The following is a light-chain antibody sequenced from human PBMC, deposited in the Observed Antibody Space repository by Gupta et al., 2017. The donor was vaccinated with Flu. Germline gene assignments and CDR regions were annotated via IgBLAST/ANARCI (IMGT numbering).Light chain of an antibody. CDR3: KQYENWPPGYT. CDR1: QSIRSD. J-gene: IGKJ2*01. V-gene: IGKV3D-15*01. Sequence: EVVMTPSPATLSVSPGDTVTLSCRASQSIRSDLVWYQQKPGQPPRLLIYGASSRAAGIPGRFSGSVSDTEFTLTISSLQSEDSAVYYCKQYENWPPGYTFGQGTKLEIK. CDR2: GAS.